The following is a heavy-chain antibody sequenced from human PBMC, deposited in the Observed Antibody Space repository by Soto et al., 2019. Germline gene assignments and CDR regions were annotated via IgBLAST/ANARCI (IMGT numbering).Heavy chain of an antibody. J-gene: IGHJ6*03. CDR3: ARVGDCSGGSCYFYYYYYMDV. Sequence: ASVKVSCKASGYTFTSYGISWVRQAPGQGLEWMGWISAYNGNTNYAQKLQDRVTMTTDTSTSTAYMELRSLRSDDTAVYYCARVGDCSGGSCYFYYYYYMDVWGKGTTVTVSS. CDR2: ISAYNGNT. D-gene: IGHD2-15*01. V-gene: IGHV1-18*01. CDR1: GYTFTSYG.